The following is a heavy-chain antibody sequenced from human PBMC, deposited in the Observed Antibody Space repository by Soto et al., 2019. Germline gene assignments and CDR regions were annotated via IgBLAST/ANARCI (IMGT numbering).Heavy chain of an antibody. J-gene: IGHJ3*02. D-gene: IGHD5-12*01. CDR1: GFTFSSYS. V-gene: IGHV3-21*01. Sequence: PGGSLRLSCAASGFTFSSYSMNWVRQAPGKGLEWVSSISSSSSYIYYADSVKGRFTISRDNAKNSLYPQMNSLSAEDTAVYYCARDNPYGYNFPDAFDIWGQGTMVTVSS. CDR2: ISSSSSYI. CDR3: ARDNPYGYNFPDAFDI.